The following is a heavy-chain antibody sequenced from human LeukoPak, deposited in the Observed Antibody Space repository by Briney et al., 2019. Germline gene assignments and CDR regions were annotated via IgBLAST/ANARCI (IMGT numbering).Heavy chain of an antibody. D-gene: IGHD2-15*01. CDR3: ARDALGCSGGSCYSDWFDP. CDR1: GYTFTSYY. CDR2: INPSGGST. Sequence: ASVKVSCKASGYTFTSYYMHWVRQAPGQGLEWMGIINPSGGSTSYAQKFQGRVTMTRDMSTSTVYMELSSLRSEDTAVYYCARDALGCSGGSCYSDWFDPWGQGTLVTVSS. V-gene: IGHV1-46*01. J-gene: IGHJ5*02.